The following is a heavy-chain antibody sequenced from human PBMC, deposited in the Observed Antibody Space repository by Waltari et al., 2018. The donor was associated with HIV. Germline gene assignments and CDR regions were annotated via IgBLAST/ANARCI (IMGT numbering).Heavy chain of an antibody. Sequence: QVQLQESGPGLVKPSATLSLTCTVSGGSISSYYWSWIRQPPGKGLEWIGYIHYSGSTNYNPSLKSRVTISVDTSKNQFSLKLSSVTAADTAVYYCARAVGGPLGAFDIWGQGTMVTVSS. J-gene: IGHJ3*02. CDR2: IHYSGST. CDR1: GGSISSYY. D-gene: IGHD2-15*01. V-gene: IGHV4-59*01. CDR3: ARAVGGPLGAFDI.